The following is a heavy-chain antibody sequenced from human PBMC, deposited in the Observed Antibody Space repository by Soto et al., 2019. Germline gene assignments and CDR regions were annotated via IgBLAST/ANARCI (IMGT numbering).Heavy chain of an antibody. Sequence: GASVKVSCKASGGTFSSYAISWVRQAPGQGLEWMGGIIPIFGTANYAQKFQGRVTITADESTSTAYMELSSLRSEDTAVYYCARGDVSNTPRDYYYGMDVWGQGTTVTVSS. D-gene: IGHD4-4*01. CDR2: IIPIFGTA. J-gene: IGHJ6*02. CDR1: GGTFSSYA. V-gene: IGHV1-69*13. CDR3: ARGDVSNTPRDYYYGMDV.